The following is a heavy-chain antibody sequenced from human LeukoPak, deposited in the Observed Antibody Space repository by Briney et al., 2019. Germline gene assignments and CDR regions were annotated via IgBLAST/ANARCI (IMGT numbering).Heavy chain of an antibody. V-gene: IGHV3-53*01. Sequence: GGSLRLSCTVSGFTVSSNSMSWVRQAPGKGLEWVSFIYSGTIHYSDSVKGRFTISRDNSKNTLYLQMNSLRAEDTAVYYCAKYAVIVAYFDYWGQGTLVTVSS. D-gene: IGHD3-22*01. J-gene: IGHJ4*02. CDR2: IYSGTI. CDR3: AKYAVIVAYFDY. CDR1: GFTVSSNS.